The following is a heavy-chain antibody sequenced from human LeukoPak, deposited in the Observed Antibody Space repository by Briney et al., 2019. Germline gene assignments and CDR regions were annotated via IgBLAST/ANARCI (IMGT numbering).Heavy chain of an antibody. V-gene: IGHV1-2*06. D-gene: IGHD6-6*01. Sequence: ASVKVSCKASGYIFTDYYIHWLRQAPGRSFEWMGRIDPDSGGTRSAHKFQGRVTVTRDTSISTVYMELRWLMSDDAAVYYCARGPSSGAFDIWGQGTMVTVSS. CDR1: GYIFTDYY. J-gene: IGHJ3*02. CDR3: ARGPSSGAFDI. CDR2: IDPDSGGT.